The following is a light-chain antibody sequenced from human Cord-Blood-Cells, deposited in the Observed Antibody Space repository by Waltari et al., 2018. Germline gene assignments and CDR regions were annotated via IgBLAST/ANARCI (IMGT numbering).Light chain of an antibody. CDR1: QSVSSSY. Sequence: EIVLTQSPGTLSLSPGERATLSCRASQSVSSSYLAWYQQKPGQAPRLLIYGASSRAXXXXXXXSGSGSGTDFTLTISRLEPEDFAVYYCQQYGSSPAYTFGQGTKLEIK. CDR3: QQYGSSPAYT. J-gene: IGKJ2*01. CDR2: GAS. V-gene: IGKV3-20*01.